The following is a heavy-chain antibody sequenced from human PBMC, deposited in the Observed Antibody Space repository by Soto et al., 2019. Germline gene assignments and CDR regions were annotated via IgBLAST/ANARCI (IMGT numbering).Heavy chain of an antibody. CDR2: IYHSGST. CDR3: ARVPTP. Sequence: QLQLQESGSGLVKPSQTLSLTCAVSGGSISSGGYSWSWIRQPPGKGLDWIGYIYHSGSTSCNPSLEGRFTISGDRSKNRLSPKLNSMTAADTAVYYCARVPTPWGQGTLVTVSS. V-gene: IGHV4-30-2*01. J-gene: IGHJ5*02. CDR1: GGSISSGGYS.